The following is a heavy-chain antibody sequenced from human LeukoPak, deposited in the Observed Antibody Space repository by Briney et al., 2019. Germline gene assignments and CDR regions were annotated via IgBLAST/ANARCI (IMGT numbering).Heavy chain of an antibody. CDR3: ARASMVPFDY. D-gene: IGHD3-10*01. Sequence: SETLSLTCTVSGGSISSGGYYWSWIRQPPGKGLEWIGYIYHSGSTYYNPSLKSRVTISVDRSKNQFSLKLSSVTAADTAVYYCARASMVPFDYWGQGTLVTVSS. CDR1: GGSISSGGYY. J-gene: IGHJ4*02. V-gene: IGHV4-30-2*01. CDR2: IYHSGST.